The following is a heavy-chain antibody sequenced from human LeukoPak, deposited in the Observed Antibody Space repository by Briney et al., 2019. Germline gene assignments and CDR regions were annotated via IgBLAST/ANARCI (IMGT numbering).Heavy chain of an antibody. CDR1: GFTFSSYS. CDR3: ARDSRGGDWDQDAFDI. Sequence: GGSLRLSCAASGFTFSSYSMNWVRQAPGKGLEWVSSISSSSSYIYYADSVKGRFTISRDNAKNSLYLQMNSLRAEDTAVYYCARDSRGGDWDQDAFDIWGQGTMVTVSS. D-gene: IGHD2-21*01. CDR2: ISSSSSYI. V-gene: IGHV3-21*01. J-gene: IGHJ3*02.